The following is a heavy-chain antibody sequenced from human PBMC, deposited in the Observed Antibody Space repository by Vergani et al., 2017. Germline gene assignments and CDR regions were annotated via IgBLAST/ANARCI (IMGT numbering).Heavy chain of an antibody. Sequence: QLQLQESGPGLVKPSETLSLTCSVSGVSIRTTSYYWGWIRQSPGKGLEWIGSLLYSGTAYYNPSLKSRVTIAADTSKNQFSLRLNSVTAADAAVYSCARPLSEGRDGCVTGAFDLWGQGTVVIVSS. V-gene: IGHV4-39*01. J-gene: IGHJ3*01. CDR1: GVSIRTTSYY. CDR2: LLYSGTA. D-gene: IGHD5-24*01. CDR3: ARPLSEGRDGCVTGAFDL.